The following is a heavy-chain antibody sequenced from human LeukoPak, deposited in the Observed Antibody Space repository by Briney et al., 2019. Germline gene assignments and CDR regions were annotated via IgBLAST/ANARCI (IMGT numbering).Heavy chain of an antibody. CDR2: ISGSGGST. CDR3: AKEYCSGGSCYSFDY. Sequence: GGSLRLSCAASGFTFSSYAMSWVRQAPGKGLEWVSGISGSGGSTYYADSVKDRFIISRDNSKNTLYLQMNSLRAEDTAVYYCAKEYCSGGSCYSFDYWGQGTLVTVSS. J-gene: IGHJ4*02. D-gene: IGHD2-15*01. V-gene: IGHV3-23*01. CDR1: GFTFSSYA.